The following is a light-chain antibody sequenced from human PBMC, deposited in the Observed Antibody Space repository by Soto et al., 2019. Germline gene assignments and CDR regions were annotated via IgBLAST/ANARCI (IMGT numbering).Light chain of an antibody. Sequence: QSALTQPRSVSGSPGQSVTISCIGTDSDVGTYNYVSWYQQHPGKAPKLMIYDVTKRPSGVPDRFSGSKSGNTASLTISGLQAEDEADYYCFSYAGYYTLLFGGGTKLTVL. CDR2: DVT. J-gene: IGLJ2*01. V-gene: IGLV2-11*01. CDR3: FSYAGYYTLL. CDR1: DSDVGTYNY.